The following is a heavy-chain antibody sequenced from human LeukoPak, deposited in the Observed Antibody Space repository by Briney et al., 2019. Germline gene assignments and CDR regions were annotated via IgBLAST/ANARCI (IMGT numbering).Heavy chain of an antibody. D-gene: IGHD3-3*01. CDR3: AREGDDFWSGYLNWFDP. CDR1: GFSFNNYW. Sequence: GGSLRLSCAASGFSFNNYWMSWVRQAPGKGLEWVANIKQDGSEKHYVDSVKGRFTISRDNAKNSLYLQMNSLRAEDTAVYYCAREGDDFWSGYLNWFDPWGQGTLVTVSS. J-gene: IGHJ5*02. CDR2: IKQDGSEK. V-gene: IGHV3-7*01.